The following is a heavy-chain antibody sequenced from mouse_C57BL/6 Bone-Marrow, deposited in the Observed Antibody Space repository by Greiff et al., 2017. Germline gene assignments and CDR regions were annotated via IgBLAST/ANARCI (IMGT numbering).Heavy chain of an antibody. D-gene: IGHD4-1*01. CDR2: ISYDGSN. J-gene: IGHJ4*01. Sequence: EVKLQESGPGLVKPSQSLSLTCSVTGYSITSGYYWNWIRQFPGNKLEWMGYISYDGSNNDNPSLKNRISFTRDTSKNQFFLKLNSVTTEDTATYYCAREDWDYAMDYWGQGTSVTVSS. V-gene: IGHV3-6*01. CDR3: AREDWDYAMDY. CDR1: GYSITSGYY.